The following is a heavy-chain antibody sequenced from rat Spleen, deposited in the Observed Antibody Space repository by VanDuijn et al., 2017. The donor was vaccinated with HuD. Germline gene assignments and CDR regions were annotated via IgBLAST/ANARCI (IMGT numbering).Heavy chain of an antibody. D-gene: IGHD1-6*01. CDR3: ASLMYTPDYLGVMDV. Sequence: EVQLVESDGGLVQPGRSLKLSCAASGFTFSNYGLAWVRQAPKKGLEWVAYISYDGDTTYYRDSVKGRFTISRDNAESTLYLQMDSLRSEATATYYCASLMYTPDYLGVMDVWGQGASVTVSS. CDR1: GFTFSNYG. J-gene: IGHJ4*01. V-gene: IGHV5-29*01. CDR2: ISYDGDTT.